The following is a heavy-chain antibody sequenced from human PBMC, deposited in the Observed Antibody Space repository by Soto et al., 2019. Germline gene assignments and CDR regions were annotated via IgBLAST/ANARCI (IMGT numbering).Heavy chain of an antibody. CDR2: INQSGST. CDR3: ARVVGSSGWYYGSFDI. Sequence: QVQLQQWGAGLLKPSETLSLTCAVYGGSFSGSYWNWIRQPPGKGLEWIGEINQSGSTNYNPSLKSRVTRSVDTSKNQFSMKLSSVTAADSAVYYCARVVGSSGWYYGSFDIWGPGTMVTVSS. J-gene: IGHJ3*02. CDR1: GGSFSGSY. D-gene: IGHD6-19*01. V-gene: IGHV4-34*01.